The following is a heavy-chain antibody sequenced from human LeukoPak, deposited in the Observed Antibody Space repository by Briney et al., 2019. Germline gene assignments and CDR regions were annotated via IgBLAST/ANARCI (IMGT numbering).Heavy chain of an antibody. V-gene: IGHV4-39*07. CDR1: GGSLRSSGHW. J-gene: IGHJ5*02. CDR2: IHYSGKV. Sequence: PSETLSLTCTVSGGSLRSSGHWWVWIRQPPGKGLEWIGSIHYSGKVYYNPSLKSRVTTSVDTSKNQFSLKLSSVTAADTAVYYCARGVSYYDFWSGYPNWFDPWGQGTLVTVSS. CDR3: ARGVSYYDFWSGYPNWFDP. D-gene: IGHD3-3*01.